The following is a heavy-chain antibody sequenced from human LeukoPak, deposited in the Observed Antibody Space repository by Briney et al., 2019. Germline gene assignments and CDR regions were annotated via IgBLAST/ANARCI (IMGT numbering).Heavy chain of an antibody. CDR1: GFTFSSYS. CDR3: AGGIAARIFDY. D-gene: IGHD6-6*01. V-gene: IGHV3-21*01. CDR2: ISSSSYI. Sequence: GGSLRLSCAASGFTFSSYSMNWVRQAPGKGLEWVSSISSSSYIYYADSVKGRFTISRDNAKNSLYLQMNSLRAEDTAVYYCAGGIAARIFDYWGQGTLVTVSS. J-gene: IGHJ4*02.